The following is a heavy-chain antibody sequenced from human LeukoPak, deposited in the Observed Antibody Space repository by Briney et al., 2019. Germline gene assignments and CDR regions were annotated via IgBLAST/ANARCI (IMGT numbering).Heavy chain of an antibody. V-gene: IGHV3-48*03. Sequence: GGSLRLSCAASGFTFSSYEMNWVRQAPGKGLEWVSAISSSGSTIYYADSVKGRFTISRDNAKNSLYLQMNSLRAEDTAVYYCAELGITMIGGVWGKGTTVTISS. CDR2: ISSSGSTI. CDR1: GFTFSSYE. J-gene: IGHJ6*04. CDR3: AELGITMIGGV. D-gene: IGHD3-10*02.